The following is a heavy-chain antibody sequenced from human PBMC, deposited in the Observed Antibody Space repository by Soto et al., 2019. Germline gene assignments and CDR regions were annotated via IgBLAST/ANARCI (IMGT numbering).Heavy chain of an antibody. CDR3: ARSQGSSTSLEIYYYYYYGMDV. CDR1: GGTFSSYA. V-gene: IGHV1-69*13. J-gene: IGHJ6*02. D-gene: IGHD2-2*01. CDR2: IIPIPGTA. Sequence: GASVKVSCKASGGTFSSYAISWVRQDPGQGLEWMGGIIPIPGTANYAQKFQGRVTITADESTSTAYMELSSLRSEDTAVYYCARSQGSSTSLEIYYYYYYGMDVWGQGTTVTVS.